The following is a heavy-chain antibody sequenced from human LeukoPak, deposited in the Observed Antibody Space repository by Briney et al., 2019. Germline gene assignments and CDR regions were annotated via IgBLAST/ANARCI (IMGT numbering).Heavy chain of an antibody. CDR3: AREGMYYYGSGSYYPWYFDL. Sequence: SQTLSLTCTVSGGSISSGTYYWSWIRQPAGKGLEWIGRIYTTESTYYNPSLKSRVTMSIDTSKNQFSLKLSSVTAADTAVYYCAREGMYYYGSGSYYPWYFDLWGRGTLVTVSS. D-gene: IGHD3-10*01. CDR1: GGSISSGTYY. V-gene: IGHV4-61*02. J-gene: IGHJ2*01. CDR2: IYTTEST.